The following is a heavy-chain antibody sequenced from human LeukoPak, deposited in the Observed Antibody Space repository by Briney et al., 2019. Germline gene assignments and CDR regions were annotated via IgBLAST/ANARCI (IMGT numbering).Heavy chain of an antibody. V-gene: IGHV4-34*01. CDR3: ARQRYFNY. CDR2: INHSGST. D-gene: IGHD5-24*01. J-gene: IGHJ4*02. Sequence: SETLSLTCAVYGGSFSGYYWSWIRQPPGKGLEWIGEINHSGSTNYNPSLNSRVTISVDTSKNQFSLKLSSVTAADTAVYYCARQRYFNYWGQGTLVTVSS. CDR1: GGSFSGYY.